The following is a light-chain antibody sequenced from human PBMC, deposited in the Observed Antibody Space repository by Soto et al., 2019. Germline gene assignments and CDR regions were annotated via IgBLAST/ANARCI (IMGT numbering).Light chain of an antibody. Sequence: QSALTQPASVSGSPGQSITISCTGTSSDVGSYNLVSWYQQHPGKAPKLMIYEGSKRPSGVSNRFSGSKSGNTASLTISGRQAEDDADYYCRSYAGSSTIVVCDGGTLLTVL. J-gene: IGLJ2*01. CDR1: SSDVGSYNL. CDR3: RSYAGSSTIVV. V-gene: IGLV2-23*01. CDR2: EGS.